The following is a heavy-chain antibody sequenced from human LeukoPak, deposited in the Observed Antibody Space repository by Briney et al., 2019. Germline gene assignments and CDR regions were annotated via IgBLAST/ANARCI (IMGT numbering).Heavy chain of an antibody. Sequence: GESLRISCKASGYSFTNYWIGWVRQMPGKGLEWMGIIYPGDFDTRYSPSFQGQVTISADKSLTTASLMWSSLKASDSAIYYCARHLRSQPFHYWGQGTLVTVSS. D-gene: IGHD3-10*01. CDR2: IYPGDFDT. J-gene: IGHJ4*02. CDR1: GYSFTNYW. CDR3: ARHLRSQPFHY. V-gene: IGHV5-51*01.